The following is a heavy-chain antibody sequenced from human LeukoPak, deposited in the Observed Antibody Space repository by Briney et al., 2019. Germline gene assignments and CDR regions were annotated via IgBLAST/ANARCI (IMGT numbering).Heavy chain of an antibody. CDR1: GYTFTSYY. D-gene: IGHD3-22*01. V-gene: IGHV1-46*01. Sequence: ASVKVSCKASGYTFTSYYMHWVRQAPGQGLEWMGIINPSGGSTSYAQKFQGRVTMTRDTSTSTVYMELSSLRSEDTAVYYCARDQGHYYDSSGDLTLDYWGQGTLVTVSS. CDR3: ARDQGHYYDSSGDLTLDY. CDR2: INPSGGST. J-gene: IGHJ4*02.